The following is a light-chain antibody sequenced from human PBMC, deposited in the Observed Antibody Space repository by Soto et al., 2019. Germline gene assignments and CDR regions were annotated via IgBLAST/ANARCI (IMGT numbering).Light chain of an antibody. CDR3: CSRNNRSHYV. V-gene: IGLV2-14*01. Sequence: SSRTQAASVCGSPGDAITISCTGTSSDVVGSNYVSWYQHHPGKAPKLIISEVSNRPSGVSYRFSGSKYGDTASLTISGLKAEDEDDYYCCSRNNRSHYVLGHGTKVTVL. CDR2: EVS. J-gene: IGLJ1*01. CDR1: SSDVVGSNY.